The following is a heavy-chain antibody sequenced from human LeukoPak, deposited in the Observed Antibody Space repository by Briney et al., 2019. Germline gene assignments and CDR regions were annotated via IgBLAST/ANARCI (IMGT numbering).Heavy chain of an antibody. V-gene: IGHV4-4*07. D-gene: IGHD3-22*01. Sequence: SETLSLTCTVSGGSISSYYWSWIRQPAGKGLEWIGRIYTSGSTNYNPSLKSRVTMSVDTSKNQFSLKLSSVTAADTAVYYCASQMGYYDSSAPARRAHYYFDYWGQGTLVTVSS. CDR1: GGSISSYY. J-gene: IGHJ4*02. CDR3: ASQMGYYDSSAPARRAHYYFDY. CDR2: IYTSGST.